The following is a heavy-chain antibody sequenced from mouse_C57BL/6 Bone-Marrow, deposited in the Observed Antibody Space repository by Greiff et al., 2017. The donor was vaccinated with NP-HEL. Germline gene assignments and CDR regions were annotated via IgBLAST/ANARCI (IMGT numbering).Heavy chain of an antibody. CDR1: GFNIKDDY. J-gene: IGHJ2*01. V-gene: IGHV14-4*01. CDR3: TTSGPDY. CDR2: IDPENGDT. Sequence: VHVKQSGAELVRPGASVKLSCTASGFNIKDDYMHWVKQRPEQGLEWIGWIDPENGDTEYASKFQGKATITADTSSNTAYLQLSSLTSEDTAVYYCTTSGPDYRGQGTTLTVAS.